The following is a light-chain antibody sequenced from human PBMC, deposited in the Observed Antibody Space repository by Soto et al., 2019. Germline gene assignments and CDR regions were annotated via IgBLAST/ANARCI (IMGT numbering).Light chain of an antibody. J-gene: IGKJ2*01. CDR3: MQGTHWLYT. CDR1: QSLVYSDGNTY. CDR2: KVS. V-gene: IGKV2-30*01. Sequence: DVVMTQSPLSLPVTLGQPASISCSSSQSLVYSDGNTYLNWFQQRPGQIPRRLIYKVSNRDSGVPDRFSGSGSGTDFTLKISRVEAEDVGVYYCMQGTHWLYTFGQGTKLEIK.